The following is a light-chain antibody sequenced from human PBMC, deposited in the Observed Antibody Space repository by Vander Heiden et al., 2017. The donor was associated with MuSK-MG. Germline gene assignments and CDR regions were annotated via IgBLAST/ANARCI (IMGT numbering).Light chain of an antibody. CDR2: GAS. V-gene: IGKV3-15*01. J-gene: IGKJ4*01. CDR1: QSVSTN. Sequence: EIVLTQSPATPSVSPGERAALSCRASQSVSTNVAWYQQKPGQPPRLLIYGASTRASDIPARFSGNGSGTEFTLTISSRQSEDIAVYYCQHDNNWPPLTFGGGTKVDIK. CDR3: QHDNNWPPLT.